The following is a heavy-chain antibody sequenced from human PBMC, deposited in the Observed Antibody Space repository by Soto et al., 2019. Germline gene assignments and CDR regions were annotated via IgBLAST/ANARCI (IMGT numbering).Heavy chain of an antibody. CDR1: GFTFSDYL. V-gene: IGHV3-7*01. D-gene: IGHD6-19*01. CDR3: ALGHWLGK. CDR2: IKQDGNEK. Sequence: EVQLVDSGGALVQPGESLRLSCAASGFTFSDYLMTWVRQAPGKGLEWVATIKQDGNEKYYVDSVKGRLTISRDNAKNSLYLQLNALRAEDTAVYYCALGHWLGKWGQGTLVTVSS. J-gene: IGHJ4*02.